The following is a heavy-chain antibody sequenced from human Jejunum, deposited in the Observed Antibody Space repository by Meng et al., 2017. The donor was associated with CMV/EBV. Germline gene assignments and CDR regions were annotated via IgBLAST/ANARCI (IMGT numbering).Heavy chain of an antibody. Sequence: SGYIFNDFYIQWVCQAPGQGLEWMGWIKPDSGGTKSAYKFQGRVTMTRDMFSDTVYMELSRLRSDDTAVYYCARALWHGDYDFDYWGQGTLVTVSS. CDR3: ARALWHGDYDFDY. D-gene: IGHD4-17*01. V-gene: IGHV1-2*02. CDR1: GYIFNDFY. CDR2: IKPDSGGT. J-gene: IGHJ4*02.